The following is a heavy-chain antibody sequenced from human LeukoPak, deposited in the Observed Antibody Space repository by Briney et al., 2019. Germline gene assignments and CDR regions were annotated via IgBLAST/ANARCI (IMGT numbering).Heavy chain of an antibody. CDR3: ARLIAVAGTLSFFDS. CDR2: ISYSGST. D-gene: IGHD6-19*01. J-gene: IGHJ4*02. V-gene: IGHV4-59*08. CDR1: GGSISGYY. Sequence: SETLSLTCTVSGGSISGYYWSWIRQPPGKGLECIGYISYSGSTYYNTSLRSRLTISVDTSKNQFSLKLNSVTAADTALYYCARLIAVAGTLSFFDSWGQGILVTVPS.